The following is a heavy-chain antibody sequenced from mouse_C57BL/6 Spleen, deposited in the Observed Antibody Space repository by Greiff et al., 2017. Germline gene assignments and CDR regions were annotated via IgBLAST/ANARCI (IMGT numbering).Heavy chain of an antibody. CDR2: IYPGDGDT. Sequence: QVQLKQSGPELVKPGAPVKISCKASGYAFSSSWMNWVKQRPGKGLEWIGRIYPGDGDTNYNGKFKGKATLTADKSSSTAYMQLSSLTSEDSAVYFCAAGKSFYAMDYWGQGTSVTVSS. V-gene: IGHV1-82*01. D-gene: IGHD4-1*01. J-gene: IGHJ4*01. CDR3: AAGKSFYAMDY. CDR1: GYAFSSSW.